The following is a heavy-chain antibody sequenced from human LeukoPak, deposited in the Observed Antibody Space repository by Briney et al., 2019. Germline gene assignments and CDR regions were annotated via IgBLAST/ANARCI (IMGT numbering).Heavy chain of an antibody. Sequence: ASEKVSCKASGGTFSSYAISWVRQPPAQGLELMGRIIPIFGTANYAQKFQGRVTITADKSTSTAYMKLSSLRSEDTAVYYCARVSLPRGYSYGRGYWGQGTLVTVSS. V-gene: IGHV1-69*06. CDR2: IIPIFGTA. CDR3: ARVSLPRGYSYGRGY. CDR1: GGTFSSYA. D-gene: IGHD5-18*01. J-gene: IGHJ4*02.